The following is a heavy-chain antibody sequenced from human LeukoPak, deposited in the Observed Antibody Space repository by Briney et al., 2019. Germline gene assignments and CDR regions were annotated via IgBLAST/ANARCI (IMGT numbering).Heavy chain of an antibody. CDR1: GGSFSGYY. CDR2: INHSGST. D-gene: IGHD3-22*01. V-gene: IGHV4-34*01. Sequence: SETLSLTCAVYGGSFSGYYWSWIRQLPGKGLEWIGEINHSGSTNYNPSLKSRVTISVDTSKNQFSLKLSSVTAADTAVYYCARGFPYYYDSSGYHIDYWGQGTLVTVSS. J-gene: IGHJ4*02. CDR3: ARGFPYYYDSSGYHIDY.